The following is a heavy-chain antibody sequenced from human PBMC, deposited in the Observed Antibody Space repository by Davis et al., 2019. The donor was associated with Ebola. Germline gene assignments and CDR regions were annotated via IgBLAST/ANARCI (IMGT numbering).Heavy chain of an antibody. D-gene: IGHD6-13*01. J-gene: IGHJ4*02. Sequence: PGGSLRLSCAASGFTLNMSWMTWVRQAPGKGLEWVATISGDGSGNYCVDSLKGRFTISRDNVKNSLYLQMNNLRVEDTAVYYCASITTAVWDQGTLVTVSS. V-gene: IGHV3-7*01. CDR2: ISGDGSGN. CDR3: ASITTAV. CDR1: GFTLNMSW.